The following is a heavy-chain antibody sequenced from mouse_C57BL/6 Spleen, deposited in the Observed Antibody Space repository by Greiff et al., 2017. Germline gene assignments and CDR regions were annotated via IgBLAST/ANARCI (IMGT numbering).Heavy chain of an antibody. CDR1: GFSLTSYG. CDR2: IWSDGST. J-gene: IGHJ2*01. D-gene: IGHD2-4*01. V-gene: IGHV2-6*03. CDR3: ARPRGDYDYFDY. Sequence: QVTLNESVPGLVAPSPCLSITCTVSGFSLTSYGVHWVRQPPGKGLEWLVVIWSDGSTTYNSALNSRLSISKDNSECQVFLKLNSLQTDDTAMYYCARPRGDYDYFDYWGQGTTLTVSS.